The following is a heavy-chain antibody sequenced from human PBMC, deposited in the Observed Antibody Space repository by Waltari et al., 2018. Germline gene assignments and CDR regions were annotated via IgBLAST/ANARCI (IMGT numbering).Heavy chain of an antibody. Sequence: QVQLVESGGGVVQPGRSLRLSCAASGFTFSSYAMHWVRQAPGKGLEWVAVISYDGSNKYYADSVKGRFTISRDNSKNTLYLQMNSLRAEDTAVYYCARSEGTSLDYWGQGTLVTVSS. CDR2: ISYDGSNK. J-gene: IGHJ4*02. V-gene: IGHV3-30-3*01. D-gene: IGHD1-1*01. CDR3: ARSEGTSLDY. CDR1: GFTFSSYA.